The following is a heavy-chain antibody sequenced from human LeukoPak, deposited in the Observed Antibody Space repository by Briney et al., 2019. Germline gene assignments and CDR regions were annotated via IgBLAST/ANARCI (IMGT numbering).Heavy chain of an antibody. D-gene: IGHD3-16*02. J-gene: IGHJ5*02. V-gene: IGHV4-4*07. Sequence: TPSETLSLTCTVSGGSISSYYWSWIRQPAGKGLEWIGRIYTSGSTNYNPSLKSRVTMSVDTSKNQFSLKLSSVTAADTAVYYCARDENGYVWGSFRAWGQGTLVTVSS. CDR3: ARDENGYVWGSFRA. CDR1: GGSISSYY. CDR2: IYTSGST.